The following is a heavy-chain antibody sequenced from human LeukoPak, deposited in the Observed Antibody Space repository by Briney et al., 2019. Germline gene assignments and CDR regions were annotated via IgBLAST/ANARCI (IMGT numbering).Heavy chain of an antibody. CDR2: IIPILGIA. Sequence: GASVKVSCKASGGTFSSYTISWVRQAPGQGLEWMGRIIPILGIANYAQKFQGRVTTTADKSTSTAYMELSSLRSEDTAVYYCARGYYDSSGYYSDAFDIWGQGTMVTVSS. V-gene: IGHV1-69*02. D-gene: IGHD3-22*01. CDR1: GGTFSSYT. J-gene: IGHJ3*02. CDR3: ARGYYDSSGYYSDAFDI.